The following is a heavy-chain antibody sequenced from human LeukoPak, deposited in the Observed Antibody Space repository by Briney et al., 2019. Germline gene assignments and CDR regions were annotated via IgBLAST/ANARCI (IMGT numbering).Heavy chain of an antibody. V-gene: IGHV3-66*02. CDR2: IYSGGST. J-gene: IGHJ3*02. CDR1: GFTVSSNY. Sequence: GGSLRLSCAASGFTVSSNYMSWVRQAPGKGLEWVSVIYSGGSTYCADSVKGRCTISRDNSKNTLYLQMNSLRAEDTAVYYCARVGNDAFDIWGQGTMVTVSS. CDR3: ARVGNDAFDI. D-gene: IGHD1-14*01.